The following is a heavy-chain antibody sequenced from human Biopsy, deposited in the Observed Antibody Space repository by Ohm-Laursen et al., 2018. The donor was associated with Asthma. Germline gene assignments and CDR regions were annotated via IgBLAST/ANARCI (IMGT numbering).Heavy chain of an antibody. CDR1: GYSLTDLS. CDR3: ASDFPKDYVRYNFQF. J-gene: IGHJ4*02. Sequence: ASVKVSYKISGYSLTDLSMHWVRQAPGQGLEWMGGHDHEEGGTVNARRFQGRVTMTEDTPTDTAYMELSSLSSDDTAVYYCASDFPKDYVRYNFQFWGQGTLVTVSS. D-gene: IGHD4-17*01. CDR2: HDHEEGGT. V-gene: IGHV1-24*01.